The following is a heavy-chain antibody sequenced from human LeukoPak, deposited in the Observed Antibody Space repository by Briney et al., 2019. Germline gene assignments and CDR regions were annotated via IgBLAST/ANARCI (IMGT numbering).Heavy chain of an antibody. CDR2: IYYSGST. J-gene: IGHJ6*02. CDR1: GGSISTYY. Sequence: PSETLSLTCTVSGGSISTYYGNWIRQAPGKGLEWIGYIYYSGSTNYNPSLKSRLTISADSSKNQFSLRLSSVTAADTAVYYCARARNYYYYLDVWGQGTTVTVSS. V-gene: IGHV4-59*01. D-gene: IGHD1-14*01. CDR3: ARARNYYYYLDV.